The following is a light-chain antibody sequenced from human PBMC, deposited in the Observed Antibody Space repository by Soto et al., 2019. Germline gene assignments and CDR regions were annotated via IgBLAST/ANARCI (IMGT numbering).Light chain of an antibody. V-gene: IGKV3-20*01. J-gene: IGKJ2*01. CDR2: AAS. Sequence: EIVLTQSPGTLSLSPGERATLSCRASQSISSSYLAWYQQKPGQAPRLLIYAASSRATGIPDRFRGSGSGTDFTLTISRLEPEDFVVYYCQQYGSSYTFGQGTKLEIK. CDR3: QQYGSSYT. CDR1: QSISSSY.